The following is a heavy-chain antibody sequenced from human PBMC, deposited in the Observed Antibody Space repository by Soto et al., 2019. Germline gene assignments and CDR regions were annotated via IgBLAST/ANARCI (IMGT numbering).Heavy chain of an antibody. CDR1: GGSISSGDYY. V-gene: IGHV4-30-4*01. CDR3: ARGDFLAAVHGMDV. J-gene: IGHJ6*02. CDR2: IYYSGCT. Sequence: QVQLQESGPGLVKPSQTLSLTCTVSGGSISSGDYYWSWIRQPPGKGLEWIGYIYYSGCTYYNPSLSSPVPISLDTSKNQSSLKLSAVTAPDTAVYYCARGDFLAAVHGMDVWGQGTTVTVSS. D-gene: IGHD6-13*01.